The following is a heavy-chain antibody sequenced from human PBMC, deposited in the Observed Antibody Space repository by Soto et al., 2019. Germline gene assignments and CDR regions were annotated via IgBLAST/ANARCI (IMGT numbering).Heavy chain of an antibody. Sequence: ASVKVSCKASGFTFTSSAMQWVRQARGQRLEWIGWIVVGSGNTNYAQKFQERVTITRDMSTSTAYMELSSLRSEDTAVYYCAADTITMVRGVIIKSRGMDVWGQGTTVTVSS. CDR1: GFTFTSSA. V-gene: IGHV1-58*02. D-gene: IGHD3-10*01. CDR3: AADTITMVRGVIIKSRGMDV. J-gene: IGHJ6*02. CDR2: IVVGSGNT.